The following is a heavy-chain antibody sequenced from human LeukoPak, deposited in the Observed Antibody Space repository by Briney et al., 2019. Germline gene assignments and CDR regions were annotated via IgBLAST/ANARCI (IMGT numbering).Heavy chain of an antibody. CDR1: GGSISSGGYS. D-gene: IGHD3-22*01. Sequence: PSETLSLTCAVSGGSISSGGYSWSWIRQPPGKGLEWIGYIYHSGSTYYNPSLKSRVTISVDRSKNQFSLKLSSVTAADTAVYYCARNMIVVVSDAFDIWGQGTMVTVSS. J-gene: IGHJ3*02. V-gene: IGHV4-30-2*01. CDR3: ARNMIVVVSDAFDI. CDR2: IYHSGST.